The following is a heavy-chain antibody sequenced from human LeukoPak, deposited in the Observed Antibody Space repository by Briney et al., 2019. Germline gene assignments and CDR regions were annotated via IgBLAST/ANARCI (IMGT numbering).Heavy chain of an antibody. CDR3: ARGYMGSSGYPFDI. CDR2: MNPNSGNT. V-gene: IGHV1-8*03. CDR1: GYTFTSYD. D-gene: IGHD3-22*01. J-gene: IGHJ3*02. Sequence: ASVKVSCKASGYTFTSYDINWVRQATGQGLEWMGWMNPNSGNTGYAQKFQGRVTITRNTSISTAYMELSSLRSEDTAVYYCARGYMGSSGYPFDIWGQGTMVAVSS.